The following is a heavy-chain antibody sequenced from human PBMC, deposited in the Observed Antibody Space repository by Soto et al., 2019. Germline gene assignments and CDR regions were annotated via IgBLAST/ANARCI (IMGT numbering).Heavy chain of an antibody. D-gene: IGHD6-13*01. CDR3: ARSRDGGAAAGPGWLDP. J-gene: IGHJ5*02. CDR1: GYTFTSYA. Sequence: ASVKVSCKASGYTFTSYAMHWVRQAPGQRLEWMGWINAGNGNTKYSQKFQGRVTITRDTSASTAYMELSSLRSEDTAVYYCARSRDGGAAAGPGWLDPWGQGTLVTVSS. CDR2: INAGNGNT. V-gene: IGHV1-3*01.